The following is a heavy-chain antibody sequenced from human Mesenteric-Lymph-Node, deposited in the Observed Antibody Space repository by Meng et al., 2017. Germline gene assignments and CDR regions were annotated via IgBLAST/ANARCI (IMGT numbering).Heavy chain of an antibody. CDR1: GFTFSSYA. Sequence: GESLKISCAASGFTFSSYAMHWVRQAPGKGLEWVAVISYDGSNKYYADSVKGRFTISRDNSKNTLYLQMNSLRAEDTAVYYCARGGNTYQWIDYWGQGTLVTVSS. J-gene: IGHJ4*02. V-gene: IGHV3-30*04. CDR3: ARGGNTYQWIDY. CDR2: ISYDGSNK. D-gene: IGHD1-14*01.